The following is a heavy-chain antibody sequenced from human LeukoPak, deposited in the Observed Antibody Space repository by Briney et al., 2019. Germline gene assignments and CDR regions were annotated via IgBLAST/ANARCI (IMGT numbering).Heavy chain of an antibody. V-gene: IGHV3-48*01. CDR2: ISSSSSNI. CDR1: GFTFGSYS. J-gene: IGHJ4*02. Sequence: PGGSLRLSCAASGFTFGSYSMNWVRQAPGKGLEWVSYISSSSSNIYYADSVKGRFPISRDNAKNSLYLQMNSLRAEDTAVYYCARDTPGAFEGFGEPLDYWGQGTLVTVSS. CDR3: ARDTPGAFEGFGEPLDY. D-gene: IGHD3-10*01.